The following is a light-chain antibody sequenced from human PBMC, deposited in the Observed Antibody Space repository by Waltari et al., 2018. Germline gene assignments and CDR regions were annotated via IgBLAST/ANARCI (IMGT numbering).Light chain of an antibody. CDR2: ETN. Sequence: QSVLTQPPSVSAFPGHKVTIPCSGGPPTVGNTGVYWDRHFPGSVPEVLILETNGRPTGTPDRFSGSKAGTSATLDITGLQPWDEADYYCGTWDSSMAIWLFGGGTKLIV. CDR3: GTWDSSMAIWL. J-gene: IGLJ3*02. CDR1: PPTVGNTG. V-gene: IGLV1-51*02.